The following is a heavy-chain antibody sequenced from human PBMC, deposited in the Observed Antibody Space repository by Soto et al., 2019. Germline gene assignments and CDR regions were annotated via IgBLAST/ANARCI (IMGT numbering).Heavy chain of an antibody. D-gene: IGHD1-7*01. Sequence: QITLKESGPALVKPTQTLTLTCTFSGFSPTTSGVGVGWIRQPPGKALEWLALIYWDDDKRYCPSLRRRLTITKDTSRNQVVLTMTNMDPVDTATYFCAHRLTLNSDWNYGRFDYWGQGTLVTVSS. CDR1: GFSPTTSGVG. CDR2: IYWDDDK. V-gene: IGHV2-5*02. J-gene: IGHJ4*02. CDR3: AHRLTLNSDWNYGRFDY.